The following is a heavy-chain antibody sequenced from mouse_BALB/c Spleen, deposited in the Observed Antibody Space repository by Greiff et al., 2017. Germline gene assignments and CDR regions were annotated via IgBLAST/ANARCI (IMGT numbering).Heavy chain of an antibody. CDR3: ARHKGTY. J-gene: IGHJ2*01. V-gene: IGHV5-12-1*01. CDR1: GFAFSSYD. Sequence: EVQLVESGGGLVKPGGSLKLSCAASGFAFSSYDMSWVRQTPEKRLEWVAYISSGGGSTYYPDTVKGRFTISRDNAKNTLYLQMSSLKSEDTAMYYCARHKGTYWGQGTTLTVSS. CDR2: ISSGGGST. D-gene: IGHD3-3*01.